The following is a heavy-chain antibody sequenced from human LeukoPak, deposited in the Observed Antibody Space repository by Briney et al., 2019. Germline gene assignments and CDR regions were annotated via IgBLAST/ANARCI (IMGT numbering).Heavy chain of an antibody. V-gene: IGHV4-39*01. CDR2: VYYIGAT. Sequence: SETLSLTCTVSGDSISNNIYYWGWVRQPPGKGLEWIATVYYIGATYYNPSLKSRVTISIDTSKSQFSLKLSSVTAADTAVYYCARLKGSIAVAIFDYWGQGTLVTVSS. CDR3: ARLKGSIAVAIFDY. J-gene: IGHJ4*02. CDR1: GDSISNNIYY. D-gene: IGHD6-19*01.